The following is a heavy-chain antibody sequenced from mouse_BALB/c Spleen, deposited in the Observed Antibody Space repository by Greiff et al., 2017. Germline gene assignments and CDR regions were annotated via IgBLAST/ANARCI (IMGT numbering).Heavy chain of an antibody. CDR3: ARLDYYGSSC. CDR1: GFDFSRYW. D-gene: IGHD1-1*01. V-gene: IGHV4-1*02. J-gene: IGHJ3*01. Sequence: EVKLLESGGGLVQPGGSLKLSCAASGFDFSRYWMSWVRQAPGKGLEWIGEINPDSSTINYTPSLKDKFIIARDNAKNTLYLQMSKVRSEDTALYYCARLDYYGSSCWGQGTLVTVSA. CDR2: INPDSSTI.